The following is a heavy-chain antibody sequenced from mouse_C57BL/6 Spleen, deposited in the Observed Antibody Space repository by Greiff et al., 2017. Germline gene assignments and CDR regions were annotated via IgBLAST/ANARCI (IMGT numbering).Heavy chain of an antibody. Sequence: VQLQQPGAELVRPGSSVKLSCKASGYTFTSYWMDWVKQRPGQGLEWIGNIYPSDSETHYNQKFKDKATLTVDKSSSTAYMQLSSLTSEDSAVYYCARELRLYAMDYWGQGTSVTVSS. CDR2: IYPSDSET. V-gene: IGHV1-61*01. J-gene: IGHJ4*01. CDR1: GYTFTSYW. CDR3: ARELRLYAMDY. D-gene: IGHD2-4*01.